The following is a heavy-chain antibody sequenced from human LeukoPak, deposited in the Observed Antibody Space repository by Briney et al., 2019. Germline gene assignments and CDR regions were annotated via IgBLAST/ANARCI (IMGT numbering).Heavy chain of an antibody. J-gene: IGHJ3*02. D-gene: IGHD3-3*01. CDR3: ARVGRITRNFDI. V-gene: IGHV4-59*01. CDR1: GGSISSYY. Sequence: PAETLSLTCTVSGGSISSYYWSWIRQPPGKGLEWVGYIYYSGSTNYNASLKSRVTISVDTSKNQITLKLSSVTAADTAVYYCARVGRITRNFDIWGQGTMVTVSS. CDR2: IYYSGST.